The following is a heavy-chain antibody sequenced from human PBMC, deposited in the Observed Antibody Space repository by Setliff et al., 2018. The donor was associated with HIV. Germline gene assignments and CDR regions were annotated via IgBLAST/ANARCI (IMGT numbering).Heavy chain of an antibody. J-gene: IGHJ6*02. Sequence: ASVKVSCKASGYTYTGHYLHWVRQAPGQGLEWLGWVNPNSGDAIYAQNFQGRVTMTRDTSINAAYMELRGLRSDDTAVYYCARNFGLSPSGKYYYYYGMDIWGQGTTVTV. CDR2: VNPNSGDA. D-gene: IGHD3-10*01. CDR3: ARNFGLSPSGKYYYYYGMDI. CDR1: GYTYTGHY. V-gene: IGHV1-2*02.